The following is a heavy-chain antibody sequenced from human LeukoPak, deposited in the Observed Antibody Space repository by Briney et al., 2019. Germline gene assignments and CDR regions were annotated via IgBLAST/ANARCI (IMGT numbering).Heavy chain of an antibody. CDR3: ARDRAGVAGGSGWFDP. CDR1: GYTFTRYY. Sequence: GASVKVSCKASGYTFTRYYMHWVRQAPGQGREWMGWINPNSGGTNYAQKIQGRVTMTRKTAISTDYTEMSRLRSDDTAVYYCARDRAGVAGGSGWFDPWGQGTLVTVSS. V-gene: IGHV1-2*02. CDR2: INPNSGGT. D-gene: IGHD6-19*01. J-gene: IGHJ5*02.